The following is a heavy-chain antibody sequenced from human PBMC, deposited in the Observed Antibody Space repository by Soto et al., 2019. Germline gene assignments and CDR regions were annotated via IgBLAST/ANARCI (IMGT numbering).Heavy chain of an antibody. D-gene: IGHD3-22*01. CDR1: GASVSHGY. V-gene: IGHV4-59*02. Sequence: QMQLQASGPGLVKPSETLSLTCNVSGASVSHGYWSWIRQPPGKGLEWIGFMYFGGSFNYNPSLTSRATISVETSKNQCSMKLTSVTASDTAVYYWARSYYDSTGFAVDPWGQGTLVTVSS. CDR3: ARSYYDSTGFAVDP. CDR2: MYFGGSF. J-gene: IGHJ5*02.